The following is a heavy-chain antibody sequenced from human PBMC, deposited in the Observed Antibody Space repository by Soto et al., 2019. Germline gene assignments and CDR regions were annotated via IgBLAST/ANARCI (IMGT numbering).Heavy chain of an antibody. D-gene: IGHD3-22*01. CDR2: IIPIFGTA. V-gene: IGHV1-69*13. CDR1: GGTFSSYA. CDR3: ARAAYDSSRYYFIDY. Sequence: SVKVSCKASGGTFSSYAISWVRQAPGQGLGWMGGIIPIFGTANYAQKFQGRVTITADESTSTAYMELSSLRSEDTAVYYCARAAYDSSRYYFIDYWGQGSLVTVSS. J-gene: IGHJ4*02.